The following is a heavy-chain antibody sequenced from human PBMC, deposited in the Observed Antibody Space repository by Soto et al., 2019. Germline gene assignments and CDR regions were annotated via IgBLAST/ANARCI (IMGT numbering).Heavy chain of an antibody. Sequence: SVKVSCKASGGTFSSYAISWVRQAPGQGLEWMGGIIPIFGTANYAQKLQGRVTITADESTSTAYMELSSLRSEDTAVYYCARDKGIAAAGNYYYYYGMDVWGQGTTVTVSS. CDR3: ARDKGIAAAGNYYYYYGMDV. J-gene: IGHJ6*02. V-gene: IGHV1-69*13. CDR2: IIPIFGTA. CDR1: GGTFSSYA. D-gene: IGHD6-13*01.